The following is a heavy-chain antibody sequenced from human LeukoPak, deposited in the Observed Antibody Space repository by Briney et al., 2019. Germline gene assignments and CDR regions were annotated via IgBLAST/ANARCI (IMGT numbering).Heavy chain of an antibody. V-gene: IGHV1-69*13. Sequence: ASVKVSCEASGGTFSSYAISWVRQAPGQGLEWMGGIIPIFGTANYAQKFQGRVTITADESTSTAYMELSSLRSEDTAVYYCASGIAVAPGYFDYWGQGTLVTVSS. CDR2: IIPIFGTA. CDR1: GGTFSSYA. D-gene: IGHD6-19*01. CDR3: ASGIAVAPGYFDY. J-gene: IGHJ4*02.